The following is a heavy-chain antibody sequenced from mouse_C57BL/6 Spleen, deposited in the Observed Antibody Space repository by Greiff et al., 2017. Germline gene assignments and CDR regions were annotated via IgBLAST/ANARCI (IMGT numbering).Heavy chain of an antibody. V-gene: IGHV14-2*01. J-gene: IGHJ4*01. CDR3: ARSGDGDYGIDYAMDY. CDR2: IDPEDGET. CDR1: GFNITDYY. D-gene: IGHD2-13*01. Sequence: EVQLQESGAELVKPGASVKLSCTASGFNITDYYMHWVKQRTEQGLEWIGRIDPEDGETKYDPKFPGKDTITADTSSNSAYLQLSRLTSEGTAVYYCARSGDGDYGIDYAMDYWGQGTSVTVSS.